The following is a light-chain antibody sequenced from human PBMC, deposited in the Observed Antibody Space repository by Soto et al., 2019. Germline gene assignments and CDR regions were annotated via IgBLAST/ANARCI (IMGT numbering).Light chain of an antibody. Sequence: EIVLTQSPATLSVSPVERATLSCRASQSISSNLAWYQQKPGQAPRLLIYGASTRAPDIPARFSGSGSGTEFTLTISSLQSADFAVYYCQHYNNWPPLTFGGGTKVDIK. V-gene: IGKV3-15*01. J-gene: IGKJ4*01. CDR1: QSISSN. CDR2: GAS. CDR3: QHYNNWPPLT.